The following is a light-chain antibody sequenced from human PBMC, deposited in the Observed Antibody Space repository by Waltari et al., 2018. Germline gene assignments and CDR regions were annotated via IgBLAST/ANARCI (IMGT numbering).Light chain of an antibody. J-gene: IGLJ3*02. Sequence: QSALTPPAYVSGPPGQSITISFNGTSSDVGSYNHASWYQQHPGKAPKLMTYDVTKRPSGVSNRFAGSKSGNTASLTISGLQAEDEADYYCSSYTSSSTWVFGGGTKLTVL. CDR2: DVT. CDR3: SSYTSSSTWV. CDR1: SSDVGSYNH. V-gene: IGLV2-14*01.